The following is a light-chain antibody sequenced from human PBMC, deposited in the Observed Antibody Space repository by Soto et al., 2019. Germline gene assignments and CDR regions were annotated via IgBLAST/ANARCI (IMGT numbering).Light chain of an antibody. CDR2: DVS. Sequence: EIVLTQSPPTLSVSPREGAHLXGRASQSVSVNLAWYRQQPGQAPRLLMYDVSTRATGIPARFSGSGSGTQFTLTISSLQPDDFAVYYCQQYHHWWAFGQGTKVDIK. V-gene: IGKV3-15*01. CDR3: QQYHHWWA. J-gene: IGKJ1*01. CDR1: QSVSVN.